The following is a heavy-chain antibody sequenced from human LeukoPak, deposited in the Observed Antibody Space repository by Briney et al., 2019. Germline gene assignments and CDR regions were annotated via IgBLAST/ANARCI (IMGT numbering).Heavy chain of an antibody. D-gene: IGHD5-12*01. CDR1: GYTFTGYY. V-gene: IGHV1-2*02. CDR3: ARVSYDYGEGQNDY. J-gene: IGHJ4*02. Sequence: ASVKVSCKASGYTFTGYYMHWVRQAPGQGLEWMGWMNPNSGGTNYAQKLQGRVTMTTDTSTSTAYMELRSLRSDDTAVYYCARVSYDYGEGQNDYWGQGTLVTVSS. CDR2: MNPNSGGT.